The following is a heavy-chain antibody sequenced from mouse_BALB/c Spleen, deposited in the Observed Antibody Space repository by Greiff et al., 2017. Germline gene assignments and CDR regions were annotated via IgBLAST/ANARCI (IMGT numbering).Heavy chain of an antibody. J-gene: IGHJ4*01. CDR1: GYSITSDYA. CDR3: ARKSLPNYAMDY. D-gene: IGHD2-12*01. CDR2: ISYSGST. V-gene: IGHV3-2*02. Sequence: VQLQQSGPGLVKPSQSLSLTCTVTGYSITSDYAWNWIRQFPGNKLEWMGYISYSGSTSYNPSLKSRISITRDTSKNQFFLQLNSVTTEDTATYYCARKSLPNYAMDYWGQGTSVTVSS.